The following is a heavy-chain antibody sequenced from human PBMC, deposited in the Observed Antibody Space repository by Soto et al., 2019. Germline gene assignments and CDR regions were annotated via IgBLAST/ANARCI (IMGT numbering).Heavy chain of an antibody. D-gene: IGHD5-18*01. Sequence: SVKVSCKASGGTFSSYAISWVRQAPGQGLEWMGGIIPIFGTANYAQKFQGRVTITADESTSTAYMELSSLRSEDTAVYYCARDTPTRAYSYGYGPDAFDIWGQGTMVTVSS. V-gene: IGHV1-69*13. CDR1: GGTFSSYA. J-gene: IGHJ3*02. CDR3: ARDTPTRAYSYGYGPDAFDI. CDR2: IIPIFGTA.